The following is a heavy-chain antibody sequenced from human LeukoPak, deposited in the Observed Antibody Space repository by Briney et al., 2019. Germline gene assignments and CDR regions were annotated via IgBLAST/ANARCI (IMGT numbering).Heavy chain of an antibody. CDR3: ATSYDNSGYHYWDY. D-gene: IGHD3-22*01. V-gene: IGHV1-2*02. J-gene: IGHJ4*02. CDR2: INPNSGGT. Sequence: GASVKVCCKAAGYTFTDYYMHWVRQAPGQGIEWMGWINPNSGGTNYAQKFQDRVTMTRDTSISTAYMELSRLRSDDTAVYYCATSYDNSGYHYWDYWGQGTLVTVSS. CDR1: GYTFTDYY.